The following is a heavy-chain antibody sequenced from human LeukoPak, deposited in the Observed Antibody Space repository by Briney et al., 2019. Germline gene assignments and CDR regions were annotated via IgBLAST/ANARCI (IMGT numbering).Heavy chain of an antibody. Sequence: GGSLRLSCAASGFTFRTYSMNWVRQAPGKGLEWVSSISSSSSYIYYADSLKGRFTISRDNAKNSLYLQMNSLRAEDTAVYYCAKIVAMIEYWGQGTLVTVSS. CDR2: ISSSSSYI. CDR3: AKIVAMIEY. V-gene: IGHV3-21*04. J-gene: IGHJ4*02. CDR1: GFTFRTYS. D-gene: IGHD5-12*01.